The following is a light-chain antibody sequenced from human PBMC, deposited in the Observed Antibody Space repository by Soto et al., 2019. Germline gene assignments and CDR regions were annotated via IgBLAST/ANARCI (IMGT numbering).Light chain of an antibody. J-gene: IGKJ1*01. CDR2: GAS. CDR3: QQYGSSPPRT. V-gene: IGKV3-20*01. Sequence: EMVVTQSPATLSLSPGERATLSCRASQSVSNDFLAWYQQKPGQAPRLLIYGASTRATDVPDRFSGSGSGADFTLTISRLEPEDFAVYYCQQYGSSPPRTFGQGTKVDIK. CDR1: QSVSNDF.